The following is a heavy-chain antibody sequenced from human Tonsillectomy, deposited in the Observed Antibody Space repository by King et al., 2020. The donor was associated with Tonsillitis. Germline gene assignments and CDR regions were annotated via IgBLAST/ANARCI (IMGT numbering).Heavy chain of an antibody. J-gene: IGHJ6*03. D-gene: IGHD4-11*01. CDR3: AKVSTTVTTYYYYYMDV. CDR1: GFTFSSYA. Sequence: VQLVESGGGLVQPGGSLRLSCAASGFTFSSYAMSWVRQAPGRGVEWVSAICGSGGGTYDADAAKGRFTISRDNSKNTRYLQMNSLRAEYTAVYYCAKVSTTVTTYYYYYMDVWGKGTTVTVSS. V-gene: IGHV3-23*04. CDR2: ICGSGGGT.